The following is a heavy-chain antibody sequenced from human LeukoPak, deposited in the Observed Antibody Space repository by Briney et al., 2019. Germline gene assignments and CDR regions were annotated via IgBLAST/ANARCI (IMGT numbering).Heavy chain of an antibody. CDR1: GFTLSSFW. Sequence: GGSLRLSCAASGFTLSSFWVNWVRQAPGKGPEWVANIKQDGSEKQYVDSVKGRSTISRDNAENSVYLQMNSLRAEDTAVYYCARAYVSGGHGYLDVWGRGTLVTVSS. J-gene: IGHJ2*01. CDR2: IKQDGSEK. CDR3: ARAYVSGGHGYLDV. V-gene: IGHV3-7*04. D-gene: IGHD1-26*01.